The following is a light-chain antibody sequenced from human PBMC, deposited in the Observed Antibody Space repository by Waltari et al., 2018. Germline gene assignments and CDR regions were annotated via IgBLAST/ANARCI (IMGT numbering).Light chain of an antibody. V-gene: IGLV3-21*02. CDR3: QVWDFSGDHLIVL. J-gene: IGLJ2*01. CDR2: DNS. Sequence: SYVLTQPPSASVAPGQTATIPRGQHNIGTKTAHWYQQKPGQAPVLVVFDNSDRPSGIPERFSGSNSGSTATLTISRVEAGDEADYYCQVWDFSGDHLIVLFGGGTKVTVL. CDR1: NIGTKT.